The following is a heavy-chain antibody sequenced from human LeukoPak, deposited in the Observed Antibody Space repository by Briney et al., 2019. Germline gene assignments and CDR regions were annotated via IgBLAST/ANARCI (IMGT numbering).Heavy chain of an antibody. J-gene: IGHJ5*02. CDR3: ARDYYDSSGYYYVGWFDP. CDR1: GYTFTSYG. D-gene: IGHD3-22*01. CDR2: ISAYNGNT. Sequence: EASVKVSCKASGYTFTSYGISWVRQAPGQGLEWMGWISAYNGNTNYAQKLQGRVTMTTDTSTSTAYMELRSLRSDDTAVYYCARDYYDSSGYYYVGWFDPWGQGTLVTVSS. V-gene: IGHV1-18*01.